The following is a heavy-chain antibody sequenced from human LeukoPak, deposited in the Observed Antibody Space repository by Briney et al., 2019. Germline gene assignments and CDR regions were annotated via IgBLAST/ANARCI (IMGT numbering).Heavy chain of an antibody. CDR3: ARDLKIIVVVPAAIGY. Sequence: GASVKVSCKASGYTFTGYYMHWVRQAPGQGLEWMGWINPNSGGTNYAQKFQGRVTMTRDTSISTAYMELSRLRSDDTAVYYCARDLKIIVVVPAAIGYWGQGTLVTVSS. D-gene: IGHD2-2*01. CDR1: GYTFTGYY. V-gene: IGHV1-2*02. CDR2: INPNSGGT. J-gene: IGHJ4*02.